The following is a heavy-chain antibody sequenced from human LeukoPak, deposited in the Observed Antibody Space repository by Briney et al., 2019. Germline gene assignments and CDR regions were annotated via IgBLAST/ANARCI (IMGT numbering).Heavy chain of an antibody. CDR1: GFTFDDYG. CDR2: TNWNGGST. J-gene: IGHJ6*03. Sequence: PGGSLRLSCAASGFTFDDYGMSWVRQAPGKGLEWVSGTNWNGGSTGYADSVKGRFTISRDNAKKSLYLQMNSLRAEDTALYYCARELATAIGYYYMDVWGKGTTVTVS. D-gene: IGHD2-21*02. V-gene: IGHV3-20*04. CDR3: ARELATAIGYYYMDV.